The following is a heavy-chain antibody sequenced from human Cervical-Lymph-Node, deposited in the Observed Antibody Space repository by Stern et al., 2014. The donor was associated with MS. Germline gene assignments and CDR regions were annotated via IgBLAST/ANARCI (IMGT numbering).Heavy chain of an antibody. CDR1: GFTFSEFY. CDR2: ISSSGRTI. V-gene: IGHV3-11*01. CDR3: VRGGAVAY. Sequence: QLVQSGGSLVKPGGSLRLSCAASGFTFSEFYMGWIRQPPGKGLQWVAYISSSGRTIYYEDSVKGRFTVSRNNAKSSVFLQMNSLRADDTAVYYCVRGGAVAYWGPGTLVTVSS. J-gene: IGHJ4*02. D-gene: IGHD6-25*01.